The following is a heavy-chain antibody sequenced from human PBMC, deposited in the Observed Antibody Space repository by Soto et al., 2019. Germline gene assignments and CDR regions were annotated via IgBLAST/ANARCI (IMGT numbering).Heavy chain of an antibody. CDR3: TTDLAVPGTSGVSGC. CDR2: IKPDGSQK. J-gene: IGHJ4*02. D-gene: IGHD6-19*01. CDR1: GFTFTSFW. Sequence: DVQLVESGGGLVQPGGSLRLSCAASGFTFTSFWMTWVRQAPGKGLEWVANIKPDGSQKNYVDSVNGRFTISRDNAQSSLHLQMNNLRAEDTDVYYCTTDLAVPGTSGVSGCWGQGTLVAVSS. V-gene: IGHV3-7*03.